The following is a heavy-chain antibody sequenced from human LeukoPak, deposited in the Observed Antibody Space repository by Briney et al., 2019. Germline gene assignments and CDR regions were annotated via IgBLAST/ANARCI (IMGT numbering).Heavy chain of an antibody. CDR2: INHSGST. Sequence: SETLSLTCAVYGGSFSGYYWSWIRQPPGKGLEWIGEINHSGSTNYNPSLKSRVTISVDTSKNQFSLKLSSVTAADTAVYYCARSPWGSGWYVGNWFDPWGQGTLVTVSS. V-gene: IGHV4-34*01. CDR1: GGSFSGYY. J-gene: IGHJ5*02. D-gene: IGHD6-19*01. CDR3: ARSPWGSGWYVGNWFDP.